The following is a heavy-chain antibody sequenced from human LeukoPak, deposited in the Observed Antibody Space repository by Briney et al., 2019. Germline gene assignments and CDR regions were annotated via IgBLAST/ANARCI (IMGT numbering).Heavy chain of an antibody. V-gene: IGHV1-18*01. J-gene: IGHJ4*02. CDR3: ASSLDYGDPYDY. CDR1: GYTFTSYG. Sequence: WASVKVSCKASGYTFTSYGISWVRQAPGQGLEWMGWISAYNGNTNYAQKLQGRVTMTTDTSTSTAYMELSSLRSEDTAVYYCASSLDYGDPYDYWGQGTLVTVSS. D-gene: IGHD4-17*01. CDR2: ISAYNGNT.